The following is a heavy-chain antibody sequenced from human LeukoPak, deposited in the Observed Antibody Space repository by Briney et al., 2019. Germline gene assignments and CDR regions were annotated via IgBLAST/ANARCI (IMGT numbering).Heavy chain of an antibody. CDR3: ARATIADSNTYYFDY. CDR1: GYGFSVSS. Sequence: ASVKVCFTGSGYGFSVSSFAMMWEAPGQGLEWMGWINPNSRGTNYAQKFQGRVTMTRDMSISTASMEVSRLSSDDTAVYYCARATIADSNTYYFDYWGLGTLVTVSS. J-gene: IGHJ4*02. CDR2: INPNSRGT. V-gene: IGHV1-2*02. D-gene: IGHD3-22*01.